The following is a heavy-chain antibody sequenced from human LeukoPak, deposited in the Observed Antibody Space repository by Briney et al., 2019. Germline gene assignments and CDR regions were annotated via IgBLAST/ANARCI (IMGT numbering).Heavy chain of an antibody. V-gene: IGHV3-30*02. Sequence: GGSLRLSCAASGFSFSTYGMHWVRQAPGKGLEWLAFIQSDGRNKYYADSVKGRFTISRDNSKNTLFLQMNSLRAEDTAVYYCARGYSGYDFLYYFDYWGQGTLVTVSS. J-gene: IGHJ4*02. CDR3: ARGYSGYDFLYYFDY. CDR2: IQSDGRNK. CDR1: GFSFSTYG. D-gene: IGHD5-12*01.